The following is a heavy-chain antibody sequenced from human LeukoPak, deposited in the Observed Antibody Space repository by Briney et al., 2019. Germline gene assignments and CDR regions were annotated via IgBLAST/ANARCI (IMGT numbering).Heavy chain of an antibody. D-gene: IGHD5-18*01. CDR1: GGSISGYN. J-gene: IGHJ4*02. Sequence: SETLSLTCTVSGGSISGYNWSWIRQPPGKGLEWIGYIYDSGSTNYNPSLKSRVTISVDTSKNQFSLKLNSVTAADTAVYYCARLLTYNYGYTGLNYWGQGNLVTVSS. V-gene: IGHV4-59*08. CDR3: ARLLTYNYGYTGLNY. CDR2: IYDSGST.